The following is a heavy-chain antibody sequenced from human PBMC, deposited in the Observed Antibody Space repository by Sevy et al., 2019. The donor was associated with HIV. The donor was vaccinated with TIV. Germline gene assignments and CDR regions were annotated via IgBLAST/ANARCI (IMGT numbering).Heavy chain of an antibody. CDR3: ITDPEYSGYDEEVINYYYYGMDV. CDR1: GFTFTYAW. J-gene: IGHJ6*02. D-gene: IGHD5-12*01. V-gene: IGHV3-15*01. Sequence: GGSLRLSCAASGFTFTYAWMSWVRQAPGKGLEWVGRIKSKTEGETTDYTAPVKGRFTISRDDSKNMLYLQMNSLKSEDTVVYYCITDPEYSGYDEEVINYYYYGMDVWGQGTTVTVSS. CDR2: IKSKTEGETT.